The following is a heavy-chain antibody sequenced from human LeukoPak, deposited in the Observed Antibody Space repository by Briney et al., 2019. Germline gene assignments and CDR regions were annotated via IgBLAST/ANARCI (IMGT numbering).Heavy chain of an antibody. J-gene: IGHJ4*02. CDR3: AREGDYGDPYDY. D-gene: IGHD4-17*01. CDR2: ISSSSSYI. CDR1: GFTFSSYS. V-gene: IGHV3-21*01. Sequence: GGSLRLSCAASGFTFSSYSMNWVRQAPGKGLEWVSSISSSSSYIYYADSVKGRFTISRDNAKNSLYLQMNSLRAEDTAVYYCAREGDYGDPYDYWGQGTLVTVSS.